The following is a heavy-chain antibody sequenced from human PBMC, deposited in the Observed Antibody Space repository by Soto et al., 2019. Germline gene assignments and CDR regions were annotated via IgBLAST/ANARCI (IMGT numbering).Heavy chain of an antibody. V-gene: IGHV3-23*01. Sequence: GGSLRLSCAASGFTFSSYAMSWVRQAPGKGLEWVSAISGSGGSTYYADSVKGRFTISRDNSKNTLYLQMNSLRAEDTAVYYCAKGLLQLAAYYYYYGMDVWGQGTTVTVSS. D-gene: IGHD2-15*01. CDR2: ISGSGGST. CDR3: AKGLLQLAAYYYYYGMDV. J-gene: IGHJ6*02. CDR1: GFTFSSYA.